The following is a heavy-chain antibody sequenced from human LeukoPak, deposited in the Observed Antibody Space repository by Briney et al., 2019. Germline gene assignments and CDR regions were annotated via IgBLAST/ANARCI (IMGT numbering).Heavy chain of an antibody. J-gene: IGHJ4*02. CDR2: VYYSGTA. D-gene: IGHD6-19*01. V-gene: IGHV4-59*08. Sequence: NPSETLSLTCTVSGGSMRSYYWSWIRQPPGKGLELIGYVYYSGTANYNPSLESRVTILVDTSKNQFSLNLSSVTAADTAVYHCARTKSGWYYSDYWGQGTLVSVSS. CDR3: ARTKSGWYYSDY. CDR1: GGSMRSYY.